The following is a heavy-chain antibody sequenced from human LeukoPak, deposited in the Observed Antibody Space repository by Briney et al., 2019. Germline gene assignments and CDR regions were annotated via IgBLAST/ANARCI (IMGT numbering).Heavy chain of an antibody. CDR1: GYTFTGYY. Sequence: ASVKVSCKASGYTFTGYYMHWVRQAPGQGLEWMGWINPNSGGTNYAQKFQGRVTITRDTSISTAYMELSRLRSDDTAVYYCARALPYYGSGSYAYWGQGTLVTVSS. V-gene: IGHV1-2*02. CDR2: INPNSGGT. D-gene: IGHD3-10*01. CDR3: ARALPYYGSGSYAY. J-gene: IGHJ4*02.